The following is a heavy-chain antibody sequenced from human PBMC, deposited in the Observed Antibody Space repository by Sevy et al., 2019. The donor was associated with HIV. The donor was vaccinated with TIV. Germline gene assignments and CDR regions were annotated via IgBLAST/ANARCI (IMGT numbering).Heavy chain of an antibody. CDR3: ATGPPDGSYDYFDY. J-gene: IGHJ4*02. D-gene: IGHD1-26*01. Sequence: GGSLRLSCAASGFTFSSYSMNWVRQAPGKGLEWVSSISGSSNYLYYAESLKGRSIISRDNAKNTLYLQMNSLRADDTAVYYCATGPPDGSYDYFDYWGQGTLVTVSS. V-gene: IGHV3-21*06. CDR1: GFTFSSYS. CDR2: ISGSSNYL.